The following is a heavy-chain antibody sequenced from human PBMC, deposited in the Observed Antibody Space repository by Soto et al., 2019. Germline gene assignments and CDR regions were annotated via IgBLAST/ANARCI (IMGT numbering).Heavy chain of an antibody. J-gene: IGHJ4*02. CDR3: ARSMYYSDGSNYSPFDY. Sequence: PSETLSLTCTVSGGSVSSGNYYWSWIRQPPGEGLEWIGYFYYTGSTNYNPSLKSRVTISIDASKNQFSLRLSSVTAADTAVYYCARSMYYSDGSNYSPFDYWGQGTLVTVSS. D-gene: IGHD3-22*01. V-gene: IGHV4-61*01. CDR1: GGSVSSGNYY. CDR2: FYYTGST.